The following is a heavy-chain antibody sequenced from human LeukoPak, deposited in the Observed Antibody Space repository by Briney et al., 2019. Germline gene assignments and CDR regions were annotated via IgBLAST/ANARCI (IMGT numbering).Heavy chain of an antibody. V-gene: IGHV3-23*01. CDR3: AKDRVVVVVAAALFDS. D-gene: IGHD2-15*01. CDR1: GFTFSKLA. Sequence: GGSLRLSCAASGFTFSKLAMTWVRQAPGKGLEWVSVISGSGGSTYYADSVKGRFTISRDNSKNTLYLQMNSLRAEDTAVYYCAKDRVVVVVAAALFDSWGQGTLVTVSS. CDR2: ISGSGGST. J-gene: IGHJ4*02.